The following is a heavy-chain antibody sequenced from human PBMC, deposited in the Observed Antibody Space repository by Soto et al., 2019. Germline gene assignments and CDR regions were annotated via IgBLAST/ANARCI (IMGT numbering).Heavy chain of an antibody. D-gene: IGHD3-10*01. V-gene: IGHV3-30*18. CDR2: ISYDGILK. CDR3: AKDFKISGGHYGSLNYYYGMDV. CDR1: GFTFSAFG. Sequence: QVHLVESGGGVVQPGRSLRLSCEASGFTFSAFGMHWVRQAPGKGLEWVAIISYDGILKYYADSVKGRFTISGDTSKSALYLQMNSLRPEDTAVYYCAKDFKISGGHYGSLNYYYGMDVWGQGTTVTVSS. J-gene: IGHJ6*02.